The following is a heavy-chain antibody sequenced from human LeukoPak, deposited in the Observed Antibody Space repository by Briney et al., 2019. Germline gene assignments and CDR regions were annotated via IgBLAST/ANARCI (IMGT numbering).Heavy chain of an antibody. CDR2: ICSDGTNR. CDR3: ARDPQRGFDYSTSLQY. CDR1: GYTFTGYY. Sequence: SCKASGYTFTGYYMHWVRQAPGKGLEGVAGICSDGTNRYYGDSVKGRFSISRDASQKRVFLQMNNLRADDTAGYYCARDPQRGFDYSTSLQYWGQGALVTVSS. D-gene: IGHD4-11*01. J-gene: IGHJ4*02. V-gene: IGHV3-33*01.